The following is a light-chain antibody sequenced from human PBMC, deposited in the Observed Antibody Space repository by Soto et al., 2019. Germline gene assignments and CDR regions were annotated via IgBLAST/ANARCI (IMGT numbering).Light chain of an antibody. V-gene: IGKV1-39*01. J-gene: IGKJ1*01. CDR2: AAS. CDR1: QTISSW. CDR3: QQSYNTPRT. Sequence: DIQMTQSPSTLSGSVGDRVTITCRASQTISSWLAWYQQKPGKAPNLLISAASTLQSGVPSRFSGSGSGTDFTLTITSLQPEDFATYYCQQSYNTPRTFGQGTKVDIK.